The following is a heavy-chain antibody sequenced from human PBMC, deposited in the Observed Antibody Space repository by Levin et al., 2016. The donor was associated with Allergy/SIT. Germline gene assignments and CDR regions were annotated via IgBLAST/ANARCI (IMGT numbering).Heavy chain of an antibody. V-gene: IGHV4-59*01. CDR3: ARGGWYSSGVLYYMDV. Sequence: WIRQPPGKGLEWIGYIYYSGSTNYNPSLKSRVTISVDTSKNQFSLKLSSVTAADTAVYYCARGGWYSSGVLYYMDVWGKGTTVTVSS. J-gene: IGHJ6*03. CDR2: IYYSGST. D-gene: IGHD6-19*01.